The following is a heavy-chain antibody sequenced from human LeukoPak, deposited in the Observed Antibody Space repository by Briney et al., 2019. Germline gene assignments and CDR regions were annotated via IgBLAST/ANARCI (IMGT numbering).Heavy chain of an antibody. CDR2: NNHSGST. J-gene: IGHJ4*02. CDR1: GGSFSGYY. D-gene: IGHD6-19*01. V-gene: IGHV4-34*01. CDR3: ARAVAAPVEVND. Sequence: PSETLSLTCAVYGGSFSGYYWSWIGPPPGKGLEWSGENNHSGSTNYNPSLKSRVTITVDTSKNQFTLKLSSVTAADTAVYYCARAVAAPVEVNDWGQGTLVTVSS.